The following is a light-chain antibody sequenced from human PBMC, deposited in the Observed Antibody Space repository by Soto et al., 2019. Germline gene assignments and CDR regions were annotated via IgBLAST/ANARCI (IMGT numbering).Light chain of an antibody. CDR1: QSISNW. Sequence: DIPMTQSPSTLSASVGDRVIITCRASQSISNWLAWYQQKPGRLPRLLIYQASTLESGVPSRFSGSGSGTESTLTISSLQPDDFATYYCQQYNTYLWTFGQGTKVEIK. V-gene: IGKV1-5*03. CDR3: QQYNTYLWT. J-gene: IGKJ1*01. CDR2: QAS.